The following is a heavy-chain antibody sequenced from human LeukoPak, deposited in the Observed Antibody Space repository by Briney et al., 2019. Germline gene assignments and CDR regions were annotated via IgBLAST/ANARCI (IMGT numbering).Heavy chain of an antibody. V-gene: IGHV3-48*02. D-gene: IGHD4-23*01. Sequence: GGSLRLSCAASGFTFSNYNLNWVRQASGKGLEWVSYISDGSSTIYYADSVRGRFTISRDNAKNSLYLQINSLRDEDTAVYYCARETVGLDYWGQGTLVTVSS. CDR1: GFTFSNYN. J-gene: IGHJ4*02. CDR3: ARETVGLDY. CDR2: ISDGSSTI.